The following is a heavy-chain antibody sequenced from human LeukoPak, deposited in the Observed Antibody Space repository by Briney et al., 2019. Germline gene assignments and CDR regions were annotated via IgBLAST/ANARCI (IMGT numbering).Heavy chain of an antibody. CDR3: AREGPESAGNY. CDR1: GGSFSGYY. Sequence: PSETLSLTCTVYGGSFSGYYWSWIRQPPGKGLEWIGEINHSGSTNYNPSLKSRVTISVDTSKNQFSLKLSSVTAADTAVYYCAREGPESAGNYWGQGTLVTVSS. D-gene: IGHD1-1*01. J-gene: IGHJ4*02. V-gene: IGHV4-34*01. CDR2: INHSGST.